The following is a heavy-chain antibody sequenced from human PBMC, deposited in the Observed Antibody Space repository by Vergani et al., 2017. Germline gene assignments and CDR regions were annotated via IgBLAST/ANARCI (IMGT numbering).Heavy chain of an antibody. D-gene: IGHD2-15*01. CDR2: IIPIFGTA. J-gene: IGHJ6*03. CDR1: GGTFSSYA. Sequence: QVQLVQSGAEVKKPGSSVKVSCKASGGTFSSYAISWVRQAPGQGLEWMGGIIPIFGTATYAQKFQGRDTITADESTGTAYMELSSLGSEDTAVDYCVGGRVDYYYYMDVWGKGTTVTVSS. V-gene: IGHV1-69*13. CDR3: VGGRVDYYYYMDV.